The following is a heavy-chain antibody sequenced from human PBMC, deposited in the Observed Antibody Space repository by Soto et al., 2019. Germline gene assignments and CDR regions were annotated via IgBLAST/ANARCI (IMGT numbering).Heavy chain of an antibody. V-gene: IGHV1-8*01. CDR1: GYTFTSYD. D-gene: IGHD6-13*01. CDR3: ARERSAAGTGWFDP. J-gene: IGHJ5*02. Sequence: QVQLVQSGAEVKKPGASVKVSCKASGYTFTSYDINWVRQATGQGLEWMGWMNPNSGNTGYAPKFQGRVTMTRNTSISTAYIELSSLRSEDTAVYYWARERSAAGTGWFDPWGQGTLVTVSS. CDR2: MNPNSGNT.